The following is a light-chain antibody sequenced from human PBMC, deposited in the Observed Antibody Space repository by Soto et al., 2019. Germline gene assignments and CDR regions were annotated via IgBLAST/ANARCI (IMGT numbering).Light chain of an antibody. CDR2: YPS. J-gene: IGKJ3*01. Sequence: IQLTQSPSSLSASAGDTLTLTCRARQTVXNHLKWYQQEPGEGPGVLXDYPSTLQRGGPSRFSGSGSGTDFTLTISGLQPEYFATYYCQQVLRPTRTFGPGTKVDIK. V-gene: IGKV1-39*01. CDR3: QQVLRPTRT. CDR1: QTVXNH.